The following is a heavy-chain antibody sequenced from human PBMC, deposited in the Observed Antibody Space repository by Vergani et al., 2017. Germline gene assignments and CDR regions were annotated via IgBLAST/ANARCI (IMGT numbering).Heavy chain of an antibody. Sequence: EVQLLESGGGLVKPGGSLRLSCAASGFTFRSYSMNWVRQAPGKGLEWVSSISSSSSYIYYADSVKGRFTISRDNAKNSLYLQMNSLRAEDKAVYYCARGYSGYDWDYWGQGTLVTVSS. J-gene: IGHJ4*02. D-gene: IGHD5-12*01. CDR1: GFTFRSYS. V-gene: IGHV3-21*01. CDR2: ISSSSSYI. CDR3: ARGYSGYDWDY.